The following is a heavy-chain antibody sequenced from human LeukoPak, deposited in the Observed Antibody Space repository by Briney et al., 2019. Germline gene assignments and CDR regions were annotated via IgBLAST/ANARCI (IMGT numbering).Heavy chain of an antibody. CDR3: ARDQGSSNYFDY. Sequence: GGSLRLSCAASGFTFSSYAMHWVRQAPGKGLEWVAVISYDGSNKYYADSVKGRFTISRDNSKNTLYLQMNSLRAEDTAVYYCARDQGSSNYFDYWGQGTLVTVPS. J-gene: IGHJ4*02. D-gene: IGHD6-13*01. CDR1: GFTFSSYA. V-gene: IGHV3-30-3*01. CDR2: ISYDGSNK.